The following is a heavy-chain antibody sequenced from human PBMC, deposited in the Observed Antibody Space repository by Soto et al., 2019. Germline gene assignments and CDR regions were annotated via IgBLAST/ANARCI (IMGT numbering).Heavy chain of an antibody. CDR3: AKDPNSGPTIAVAGPYYYYGMDV. D-gene: IGHD6-19*01. Sequence: GGSLRLSCAASGFTFSSYAMSWVRQAPGKGLEWVSAISGSGGSTYYADSVKGRFTISRDNSKNTLYLQMNSLRAEDTAVYYCAKDPNSGPTIAVAGPYYYYGMDVWGQGTTVTVSS. CDR1: GFTFSSYA. V-gene: IGHV3-23*01. J-gene: IGHJ6*02. CDR2: ISGSGGST.